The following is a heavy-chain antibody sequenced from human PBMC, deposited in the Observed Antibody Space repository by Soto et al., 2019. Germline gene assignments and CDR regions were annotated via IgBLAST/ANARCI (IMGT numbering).Heavy chain of an antibody. D-gene: IGHD2-2*01. V-gene: IGHV2-5*02. CDR3: AHGYVQLLATFHYFDS. CDR1: GFSITGNGEG. J-gene: IGHJ4*02. Sequence: SGPTLVNPTQTLTLTCTFSGFSITGNGEGVGWIRQPPGKALEWLALIYWADDKRYSPSLRNRLTITLDNSKDQVILTMTDMGPADTATYYCAHGYVQLLATFHYFDSWGQGAQVTVSS. CDR2: IYWADDK.